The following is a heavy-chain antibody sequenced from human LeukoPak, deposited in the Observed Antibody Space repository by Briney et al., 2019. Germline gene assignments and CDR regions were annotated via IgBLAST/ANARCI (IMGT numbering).Heavy chain of an antibody. V-gene: IGHV4-59*01. J-gene: IGHJ4*02. D-gene: IGHD4-23*01. CDR3: ARDTTVASGMQF. CDR2: IYSSTT. CDR1: GGSISTFS. Sequence: SETLSLTCTVSGGSISTFSWSWVRQSRGKGLEWIGSIYSSTTNFNPSFKSRVAMSVDTSKNQFSLRLNSVTTADSAVYYCARDTTVASGMQFWGQGTLVTVSS.